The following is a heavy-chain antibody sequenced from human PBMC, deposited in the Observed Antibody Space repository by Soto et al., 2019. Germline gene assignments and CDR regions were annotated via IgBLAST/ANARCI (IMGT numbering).Heavy chain of an antibody. CDR3: ARAAAAGTVGY. CDR1: GYTFTGYY. V-gene: IGHV1-2*04. J-gene: IGHJ4*02. D-gene: IGHD6-13*01. Sequence: ASVKVSCKASGYTFTGYYMHWVRQAPGQGLEWMGWINPNSGGTNYAQKFQGWVTMTRDTSISTAYMELSRLRSDDTAVYYCARAAAAGTVGYWGQGTLVPVSS. CDR2: INPNSGGT.